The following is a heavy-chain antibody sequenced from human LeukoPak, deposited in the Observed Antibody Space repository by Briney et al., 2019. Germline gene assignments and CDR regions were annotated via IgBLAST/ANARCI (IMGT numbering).Heavy chain of an antibody. Sequence: SETLSLTCTVSGGSISSYYWSWIRQPPGKGLEWIGYIYYSGSTNYNPSLKSRVTISVDTSKNQFSLKLSSVTAADTAVYYCARGATVTTFDYWGQGTLVTVSS. CDR1: GGSISSYY. CDR2: IYYSGST. CDR3: ARGATVTTFDY. J-gene: IGHJ4*02. D-gene: IGHD4-17*01. V-gene: IGHV4-59*01.